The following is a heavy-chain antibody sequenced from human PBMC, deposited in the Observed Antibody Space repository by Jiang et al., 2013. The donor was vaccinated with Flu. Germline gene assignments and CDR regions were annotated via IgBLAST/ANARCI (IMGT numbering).Heavy chain of an antibody. V-gene: IGHV3-30*18. CDR2: ISYDGSNK. Sequence: VQLVESGGGVVQPGRSLRLSCAASGFTFSSYGMHWVRQAPGKGLEWVAVISYDGSNKYYADSVKGRFTISRDNSKNTLYLQMNSLRAEDTAVYYCAKEVGITMVRGVTPFDYWGQGTLVTVSS. CDR1: GFTFSSYG. CDR3: AKEVGITMVRGVTPFDY. J-gene: IGHJ4*02. D-gene: IGHD3-10*01.